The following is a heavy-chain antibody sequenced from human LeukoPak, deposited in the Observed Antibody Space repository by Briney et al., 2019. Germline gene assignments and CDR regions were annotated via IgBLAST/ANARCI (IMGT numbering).Heavy chain of an antibody. V-gene: IGHV3-21*01. J-gene: IGHJ4*02. CDR3: ARVRDGYSYYFDY. Sequence: PGGSLRLSCAASGFTFSSYSMNWVRQAPGKGLDWVSSISSSSSYIYYADSVKGRFTISRDNAKNSLYLQMNSLRAEDTAVYYCARVRDGYSYYFDYWGQGTLVTVSS. D-gene: IGHD5-24*01. CDR1: GFTFSSYS. CDR2: ISSSSSYI.